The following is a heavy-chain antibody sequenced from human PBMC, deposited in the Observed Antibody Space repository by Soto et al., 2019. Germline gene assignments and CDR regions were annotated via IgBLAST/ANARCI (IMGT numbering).Heavy chain of an antibody. CDR2: IYYSGGT. J-gene: IGHJ4*02. Sequence: PSETLSLTCTVSGGSISSYYWSWIRQPPGKGLEWFGYIYYSGGTSYNPSLKSRVTISVDTSKNQFSLKLSSVTAADTAVYYCARNYGRDFAFDYWGQGTLVTVSS. CDR1: GGSISSYY. V-gene: IGHV4-59*01. CDR3: ARNYGRDFAFDY. D-gene: IGHD3-16*01.